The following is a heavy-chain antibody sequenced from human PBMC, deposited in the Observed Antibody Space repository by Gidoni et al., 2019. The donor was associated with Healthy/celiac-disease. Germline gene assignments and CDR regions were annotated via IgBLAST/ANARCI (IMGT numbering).Heavy chain of an antibody. CDR1: GFTFSSHS. Sequence: EVQLVESGGGLVKPGWSLRLSCAASGFTFSSHSMNWVRQAPGKGLEWVSSISSSSSYIYYADSVKGRFTISRDNAKNSLYLQMNSLRAEDTAVYYCARGGDYVWGSYRPGWFDPWGQGTLVTVSS. J-gene: IGHJ5*02. D-gene: IGHD3-16*02. CDR2: ISSSSSYI. V-gene: IGHV3-21*01. CDR3: ARGGDYVWGSYRPGWFDP.